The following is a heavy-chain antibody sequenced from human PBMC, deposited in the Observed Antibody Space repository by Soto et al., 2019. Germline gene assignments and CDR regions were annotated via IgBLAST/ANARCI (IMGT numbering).Heavy chain of an antibody. Sequence: PGGSLRLSCAASGFTFSSYAMHWVRQAPGKGLEWVAVISYDGSNKYYADSVKGRFTISRDNSKNTLYLQMNSLRAEDTAVYYCARGAGSGSYNYYYYGMDVWGQGTTVTVSS. CDR1: GFTFSSYA. D-gene: IGHD3-10*01. CDR2: ISYDGSNK. V-gene: IGHV3-30-3*01. J-gene: IGHJ6*02. CDR3: ARGAGSGSYNYYYYGMDV.